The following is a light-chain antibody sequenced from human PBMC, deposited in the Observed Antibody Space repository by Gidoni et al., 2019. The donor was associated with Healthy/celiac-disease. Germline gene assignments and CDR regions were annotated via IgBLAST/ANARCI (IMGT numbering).Light chain of an antibody. CDR1: SSAVGGYNY. CDR2: DVS. CDR3: SSYTSSSTVV. J-gene: IGLJ2*01. Sequence: QSALTQPASVSGSPGQSITISCTGTSSAVGGYNYVSWYQQHPGKAPNRMIYDVSNRPAGVSNRCSGSKSGNTASLTSSGLEAEDEADYYCSSYTSSSTVVFGGGTKLTVL. V-gene: IGLV2-14*03.